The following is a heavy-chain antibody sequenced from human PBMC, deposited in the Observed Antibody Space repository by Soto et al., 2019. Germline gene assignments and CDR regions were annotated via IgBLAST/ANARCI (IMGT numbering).Heavy chain of an antibody. J-gene: IGHJ5*02. D-gene: IGHD3-3*01. CDR3: AKLSYDFWGANWFDP. Sequence: QPGGSLRLSCAASGFTFSSYAMSWVRQAPGKGLEWVSAISGSGGSTYYADSVKGRFTISRDNSKNTLYLQMNSLRAEDTAVYYCAKLSYDFWGANWFDPWGQGTLVTSPQ. CDR1: GFTFSSYA. CDR2: ISGSGGST. V-gene: IGHV3-23*01.